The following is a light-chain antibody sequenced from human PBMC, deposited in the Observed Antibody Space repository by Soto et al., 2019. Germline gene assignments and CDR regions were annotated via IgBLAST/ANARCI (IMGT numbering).Light chain of an antibody. CDR1: QSLTTY. CDR2: GIS. J-gene: IGKJ4*01. Sequence: EVAVSQSPATLSVSPGETATLSCRASQSLTTYLAWYQQKPDQAPRLLIYGISTRATDVPARFSGSGSGTEFTLTISGLQSEDFAVYYCQQYNKWPLTFGGGTKVDIK. CDR3: QQYNKWPLT. V-gene: IGKV3-15*01.